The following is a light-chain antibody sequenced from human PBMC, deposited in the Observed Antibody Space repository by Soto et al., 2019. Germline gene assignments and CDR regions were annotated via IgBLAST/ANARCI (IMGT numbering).Light chain of an antibody. V-gene: IGLV3-1*01. Sequence: SYDLTQPPSVSVSPGLTASITFSGDKLGDKLAYWYQQKPGQSPVLVMYQDSKRPSGIPERFSGSNSGNTATLTISGTQSMDEADYYCQAWDSSTAVFGTGTKVTVL. CDR2: QDS. CDR3: QAWDSSTAV. J-gene: IGLJ1*01. CDR1: KLGDKL.